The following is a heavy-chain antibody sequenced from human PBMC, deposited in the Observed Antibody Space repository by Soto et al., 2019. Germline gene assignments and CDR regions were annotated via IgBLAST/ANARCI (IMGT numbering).Heavy chain of an antibody. CDR3: ARLPHCGSTSCYNWFDS. Sequence: AAVKVSCKATGDTSTNYGISWVRQAPGQGLEWVGWISAYDGKTDHIQSLQGRVTMTTDTSTSTAYMELRSLTSDDTAVYFCARLPHCGSTSCYNWFDSWGQGTLVTVSS. D-gene: IGHD2-2*01. CDR1: GDTSTNYG. V-gene: IGHV1-18*01. J-gene: IGHJ5*01. CDR2: ISAYDGKT.